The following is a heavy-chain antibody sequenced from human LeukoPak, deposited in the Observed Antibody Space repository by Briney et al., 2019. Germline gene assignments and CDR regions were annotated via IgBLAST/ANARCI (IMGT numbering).Heavy chain of an antibody. D-gene: IGHD5-24*01. CDR3: ARDPSRDGYKGIDY. Sequence: PGGSLRLSCAASGFTFSSYAMHWVRQAPDKGLEWVSVISYDGSNKYYADSVKGRFTISRDNSKNTLYLQMNSLRAEDTAVYYCARDPSRDGYKGIDYWGQGTLVTVSS. CDR2: ISYDGSNK. V-gene: IGHV3-30-3*01. CDR1: GFTFSSYA. J-gene: IGHJ4*02.